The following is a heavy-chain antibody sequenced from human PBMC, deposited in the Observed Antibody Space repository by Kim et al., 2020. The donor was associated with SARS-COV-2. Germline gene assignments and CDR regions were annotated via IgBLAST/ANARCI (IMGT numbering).Heavy chain of an antibody. J-gene: IGHJ4*02. CDR2: SGST. Sequence: SGSTYYNPSLKSRVTISVDTSKNQFSLKLSSVTAADTAVYYCATRGPFDYWGQGTLVTVSS. CDR3: ATRGPFDY. D-gene: IGHD3-10*01. V-gene: IGHV4-39*07.